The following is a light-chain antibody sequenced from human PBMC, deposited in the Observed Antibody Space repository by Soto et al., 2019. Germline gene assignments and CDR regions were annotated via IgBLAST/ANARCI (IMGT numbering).Light chain of an antibody. CDR3: QQYGSSPRT. Sequence: TVLTQFPGSLSLSPGERATLSCRASQSISNNYLAWYQQKPGRAPRLLIYGASSRATGIPGRFSGSGSGTDFTLTISRLEPEDFAVYYCQQYGSSPRTFGQGTKV. CDR2: GAS. J-gene: IGKJ1*01. V-gene: IGKV3-20*01. CDR1: QSISNNY.